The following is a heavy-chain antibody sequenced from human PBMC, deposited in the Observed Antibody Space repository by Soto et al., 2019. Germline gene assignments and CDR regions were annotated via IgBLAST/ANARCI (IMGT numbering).Heavy chain of an antibody. J-gene: IGHJ6*02. CDR1: GGTFSSYA. CDR2: IIPIFGTA. CDR3: ARVRVGYSGSQNYYSYGMDV. Sequence: QVQLVQSGAEVKKPGSSVKVSCKASGGTFSSYAISWVRQAPGQGLEWMGGIIPIFGTANYAQKFQGRVTITADESTSTAYMELSSLRSEDTAVYYCARVRVGYSGSQNYYSYGMDVWGQGTTVTVSS. V-gene: IGHV1-69*01. D-gene: IGHD1-26*01.